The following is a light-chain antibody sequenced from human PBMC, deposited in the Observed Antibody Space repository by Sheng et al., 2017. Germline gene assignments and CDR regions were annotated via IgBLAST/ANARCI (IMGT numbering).Light chain of an antibody. V-gene: IGKV3-20*01. Sequence: EIVLTQSPGTLALSPGDTATLSCRASQYVTSGYLAWYQHKSGQAPRLLIHGASTRATGIADRFSGSESGTDFTLTISRLEPEDFAVYYCQQYARSPHTFGQGTK. CDR3: QQYARSPHT. CDR2: GAS. CDR1: QYVTSGY. J-gene: IGKJ2*01.